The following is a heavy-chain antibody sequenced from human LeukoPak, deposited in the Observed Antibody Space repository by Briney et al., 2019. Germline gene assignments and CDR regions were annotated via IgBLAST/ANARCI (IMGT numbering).Heavy chain of an antibody. CDR2: VDPEDSRT. J-gene: IGHJ4*02. D-gene: IGHD3-22*01. V-gene: IGHV1-69-2*01. CDR3: ASSGYYYDSSGRYYFDY. Sequence: GASVKVSCKVSGYTFTDYYMHWVQQAPGKGLEWLGLVDPEDSRTIYAEKFQARVTITADTSISTAYMELSRLRSDDTAVYYCASSGYYYDSSGRYYFDYWGQGTLVTVSS. CDR1: GYTFTDYY.